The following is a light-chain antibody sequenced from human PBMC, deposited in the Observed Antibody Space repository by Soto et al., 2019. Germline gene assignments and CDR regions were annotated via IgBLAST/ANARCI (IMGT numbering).Light chain of an antibody. Sequence: QPVLTQPPSASGTPGQRVTISCSGSSSNIGTNSVNWYQQLPGTAPKVLIYSNNQRPSGVPDRFSGSKSGTSASLAISGLQSEDEASYYCATWDDRLIGVVFGGGTKLTVL. J-gene: IGLJ2*01. CDR3: ATWDDRLIGVV. CDR1: SSNIGTNS. V-gene: IGLV1-44*01. CDR2: SNN.